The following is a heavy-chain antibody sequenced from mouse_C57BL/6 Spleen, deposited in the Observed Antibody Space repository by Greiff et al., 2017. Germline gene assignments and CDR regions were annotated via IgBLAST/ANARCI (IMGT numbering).Heavy chain of an antibody. Sequence: VQLQQPGAELVKPGASVKLSCKASGYTFTSYWMHWVKQRPGQGLEWIGMIHPNGGSTNYNEKFKSKATLTVDKSSSTAYMQLSSLTSEDSAVXYCARSANPYWYFDVWGTGTTVTVSS. J-gene: IGHJ1*03. D-gene: IGHD3-3*01. CDR3: ARSANPYWYFDV. CDR1: GYTFTSYW. CDR2: IHPNGGST. V-gene: IGHV1-64*01.